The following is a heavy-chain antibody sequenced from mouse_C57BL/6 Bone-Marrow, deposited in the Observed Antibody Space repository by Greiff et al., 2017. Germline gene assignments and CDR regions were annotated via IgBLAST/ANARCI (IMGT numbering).Heavy chain of an antibody. CDR3: AIIPYAMDY. Sequence: VQLQQSGPGLVKPSQSLSLTCSVTGYSITSGYYWNWIRQFPGNKLEWMGYISYDGSNNYNPSLKNRISITRDTSKNQFFLKLNSVTTEDTATYYCAIIPYAMDYWGQGTSVTVSS. CDR1: GYSITSGYY. J-gene: IGHJ4*01. D-gene: IGHD1-1*01. CDR2: ISYDGSN. V-gene: IGHV3-6*01.